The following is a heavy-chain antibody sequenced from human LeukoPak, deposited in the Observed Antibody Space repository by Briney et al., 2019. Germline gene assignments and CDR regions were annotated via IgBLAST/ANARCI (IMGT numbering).Heavy chain of an antibody. J-gene: IGHJ3*02. D-gene: IGHD3-16*02. V-gene: IGHV4-61*02. CDR1: GGSISSGSYY. Sequence: SETLSLTCTVSGGSISSGSYYWSWIRQPAGKGLEWIGRIYTSGSTNYNPSLKSRVTTSVDTSKNQFSLRLSSVTAADTAVYYCASGGTYDYVWGSYRPNDAFDIWGQGTMVTVSS. CDR3: ASGGTYDYVWGSYRPNDAFDI. CDR2: IYTSGST.